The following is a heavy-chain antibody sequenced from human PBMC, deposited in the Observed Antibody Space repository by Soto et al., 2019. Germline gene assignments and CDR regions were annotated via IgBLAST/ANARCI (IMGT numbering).Heavy chain of an antibody. CDR2: ISWNSGSI. D-gene: IGHD3-22*01. CDR3: AKASGSGYYAHFDY. V-gene: IGHV3-9*01. Sequence: DVQLVESGGGLVQPGRSLRLSCAASGFTFDDYAMHWVRQAPGKGLEWVSGISWNSGSIGYADSVKGRFTISRDNAKNSLYLQMNSLRAEDTALYYCAKASGSGYYAHFDYWGQGTLVTVSS. J-gene: IGHJ4*02. CDR1: GFTFDDYA.